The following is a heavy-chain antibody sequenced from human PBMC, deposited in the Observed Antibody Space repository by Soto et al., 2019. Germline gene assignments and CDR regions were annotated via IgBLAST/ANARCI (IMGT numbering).Heavy chain of an antibody. J-gene: IGHJ4*02. CDR1: GYTFTSYG. CDR3: ARDVNYYDSSGYYYYYY. Sequence: QVQLVQSGAEVKKPGASVKVSCKASGYTFTSYGINWVRQAPGQGLEWMGWISAYNGNTNYARNLEGRATMTTDPSTRTAYMELRGLRSDDPAVYYCARDVNYYDSSGYYYYYYWGQGTLVTVSS. V-gene: IGHV1-18*01. D-gene: IGHD3-22*01. CDR2: ISAYNGNT.